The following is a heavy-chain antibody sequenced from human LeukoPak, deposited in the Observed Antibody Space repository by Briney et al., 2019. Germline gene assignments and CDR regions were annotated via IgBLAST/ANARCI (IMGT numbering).Heavy chain of an antibody. D-gene: IGHD6-19*01. V-gene: IGHV1-18*01. CDR3: ARDRGCGSSGPDAFDI. CDR2: ISAYNGNT. J-gene: IGHJ3*02. CDR1: GYTFTSYG. Sequence: ASVKVSCKASGYTFTSYGISWVRQAPGQGPEWMGWISAYNGNTNYAQKLQGRVTMTTDTSTSTAYMELRSLRSDDTAVYYCARDRGCGSSGPDAFDIWGQGTMVTVSS.